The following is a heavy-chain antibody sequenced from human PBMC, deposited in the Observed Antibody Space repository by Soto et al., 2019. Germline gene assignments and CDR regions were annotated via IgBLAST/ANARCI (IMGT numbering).Heavy chain of an antibody. CDR2: VYYSGST. Sequence: PSETLSLTGTFSCGSIISSSYYWGWIRQPPAKGLEWSGSVYYSGSTYYNPSLKSRFTISVDTSKNQFSLKLSSVTASVTAVYYCARHRGPMARRVISNWFDPWGQGTLVTVSS. J-gene: IGHJ5*02. V-gene: IGHV4-39*01. CDR3: ARHRGPMARRVISNWFDP. D-gene: IGHD3-10*01. CDR1: CGSIISSSYY.